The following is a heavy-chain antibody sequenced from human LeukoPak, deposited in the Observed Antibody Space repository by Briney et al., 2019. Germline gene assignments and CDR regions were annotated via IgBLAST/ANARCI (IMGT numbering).Heavy chain of an antibody. J-gene: IGHJ4*02. D-gene: IGHD3-22*01. Sequence: PGGSLRLSCAASGFTFDDYAMHWVRQAPGKGLEWVSGISWNSGSIGYADSVKGRFTISRDNAKNSLYLQMNSLRAEDTALYYCAKGPLVYYDSSGYALDYWGQGTLVTVSS. CDR1: GFTFDDYA. CDR3: AKGPLVYYDSSGYALDY. V-gene: IGHV3-9*01. CDR2: ISWNSGSI.